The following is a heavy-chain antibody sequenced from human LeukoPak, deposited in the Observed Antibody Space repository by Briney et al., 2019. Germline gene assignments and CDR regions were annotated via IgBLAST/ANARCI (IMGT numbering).Heavy chain of an antibody. CDR1: GYTFTSYG. CDR3: ARWGSYDFWSGYYGWFDP. CDR2: ISAYNGNT. V-gene: IGHV1-18*01. D-gene: IGHD3-3*01. J-gene: IGHJ5*02. Sequence: ASVKVSCKASGYTFTSYGISWVRQAPGQGLEWMGWISAYNGNTNYAQKLQGRVTMTTDTSTSTAYMELRSLRSDDTAVYYCARWGSYDFWSGYYGWFDPWGQGTLVTVSS.